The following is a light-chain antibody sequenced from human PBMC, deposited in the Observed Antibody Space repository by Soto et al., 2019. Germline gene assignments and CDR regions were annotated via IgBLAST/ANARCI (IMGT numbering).Light chain of an antibody. J-gene: IGLJ2*01. CDR1: SSDVGGYNY. CDR3: SSYTSSSTPVVV. CDR2: EVS. Sequence: QSVLTQPASVSGSPGQSITISCTGTSSDVGGYNYVSWYQQHPGKAPKLMIYEVSNRPSGVSNRFSGSKSGNTASLTIPGLQAEDEADYYCSSYTSSSTPVVVFGGGTKLTVL. V-gene: IGLV2-14*01.